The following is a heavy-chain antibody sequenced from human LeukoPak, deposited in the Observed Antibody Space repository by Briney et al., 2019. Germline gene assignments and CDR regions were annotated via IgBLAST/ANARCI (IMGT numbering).Heavy chain of an antibody. CDR3: ARDGITMVRGVITR. CDR2: LYYSGST. D-gene: IGHD3-10*01. V-gene: IGHV4-39*07. Sequence: SETLSLTCTVSGGSISSSSYYWGWIRQPPGKGLEWIGSLYYSGSTYYNPSLKSRVTISVDTSKNQFSLKLSSVTAADTAVYYCARDGITMVRGVITRWGQGTLVTVSS. CDR1: GGSISSSSYY. J-gene: IGHJ4*02.